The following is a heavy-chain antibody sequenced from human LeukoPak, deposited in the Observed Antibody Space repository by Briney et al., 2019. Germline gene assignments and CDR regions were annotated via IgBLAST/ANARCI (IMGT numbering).Heavy chain of an antibody. CDR1: GGSFSGYY. J-gene: IGHJ6*02. V-gene: IGHV4-59*01. CDR3: AREMQHSYGMDV. CDR2: IYYSGST. D-gene: IGHD3-3*02. Sequence: SETLSLTCAVYGGSFSGYYWSRIRQPPGKGLEWIGYIYYSGSTNYNPSLKSRVTISVDTSKNQFSLKLSSVTAADTAVYYCAREMQHSYGMDVWGQGTTVTVSS.